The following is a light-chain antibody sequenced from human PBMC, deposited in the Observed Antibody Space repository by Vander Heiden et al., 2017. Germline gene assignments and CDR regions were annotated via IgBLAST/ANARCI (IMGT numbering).Light chain of an antibody. J-gene: IGLJ3*02. CDR2: YDT. Sequence: HVLTQPPPVSLAPGKTATITCGGNDIGSKSVHWYHQRPGQAPVLVIYYDTDRPSGIPERFSGSNSGNTATLTISRVEVGDEADYYCQVWVGSSEHWVFGGGTKLTVL. CDR3: QVWVGSSEHWV. CDR1: DIGSKS. V-gene: IGLV3-21*04.